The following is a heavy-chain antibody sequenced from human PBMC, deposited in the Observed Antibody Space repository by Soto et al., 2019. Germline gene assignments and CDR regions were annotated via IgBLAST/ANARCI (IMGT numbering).Heavy chain of an antibody. Sequence: NPSETLSLTCTVSGGSISSSSYYWGWIRQPPGKGLEWIGSIYYSGSTYYNPSLKSRVTISVDTSKNQFSLKLSSVTAADTAVYYCASRSDGGSGSYDYWGQGTLVTVSS. J-gene: IGHJ4*02. D-gene: IGHD3-10*01. CDR1: GGSISSSSYY. CDR3: ASRSDGGSGSYDY. CDR2: IYYSGST. V-gene: IGHV4-39*01.